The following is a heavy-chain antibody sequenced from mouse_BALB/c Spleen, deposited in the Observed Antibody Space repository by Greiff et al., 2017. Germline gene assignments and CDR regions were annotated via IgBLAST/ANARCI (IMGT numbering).Heavy chain of an antibody. CDR2: ILPGSGST. CDR1: GYTFSSYW. CDR3: ARGIHYYGYHY. D-gene: IGHD1-2*01. J-gene: IGHJ2*01. V-gene: IGHV1-9*01. Sequence: VQLQESGAELMKPGASVKISCKATGYTFSSYWIEWVKQRPGHGLEWIGEILPGSGSTNYNEKFKGKATFTADTSSNTAYMQLSSLTSEDSAVYYCARGIHYYGYHYWGQGTTLTVSS.